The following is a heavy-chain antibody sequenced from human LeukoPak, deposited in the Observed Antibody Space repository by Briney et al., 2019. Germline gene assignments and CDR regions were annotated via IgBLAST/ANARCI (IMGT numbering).Heavy chain of an antibody. D-gene: IGHD6-19*01. CDR3: ARAPVAGKLTVFPDY. V-gene: IGHV3-21*01. J-gene: IGHJ4*02. CDR1: GFTFSSYS. Sequence: GGSLRLSCAASGFTFSSYSMTWVRQAPGKGLEWVSSISSSSSYIYYADSVKGRFTISRDNAKNSLYLQMNSLRAEDTAVYYCARAPVAGKLTVFPDYWGQGTLVTVSS. CDR2: ISSSSSYI.